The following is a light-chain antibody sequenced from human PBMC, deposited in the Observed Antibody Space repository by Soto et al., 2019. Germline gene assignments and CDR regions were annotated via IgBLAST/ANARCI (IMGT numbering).Light chain of an antibody. V-gene: IGKV2D-29*02. CDR3: MQSTQLPPT. CDR2: EVS. J-gene: IGKJ5*01. CDR1: QSLLHITGETF. Sequence: DVVMTQPPLSLSVAPGQPASISCKSSQSLLHITGETFLFWYLQKPGQSPQLLIYEVSTRVSGVPDRFSGSGSGTDFTLEISRVETDDVGIYYCMQSTQLPPTFCQGTRLEIK.